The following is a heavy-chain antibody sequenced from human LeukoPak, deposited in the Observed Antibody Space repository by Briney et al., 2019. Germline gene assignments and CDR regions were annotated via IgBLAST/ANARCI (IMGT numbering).Heavy chain of an antibody. V-gene: IGHV3-30-3*01. CDR3: ARGHYDSSGYWIAEYFQH. CDR1: GFTFSSYA. D-gene: IGHD3-22*01. J-gene: IGHJ1*01. CDR2: ISYDGSNK. Sequence: GGSLRLSCAASGFTFSSYAMHWVRQAPGKGLEWVAVISYDGSNKYYADSVKGRFTISRDNSKNTLYLQMNSLRAEDTAVYYCARGHYDSSGYWIAEYFQHWGQGTLVTVSS.